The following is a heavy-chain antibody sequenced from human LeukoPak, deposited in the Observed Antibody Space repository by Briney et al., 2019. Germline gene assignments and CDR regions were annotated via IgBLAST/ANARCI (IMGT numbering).Heavy chain of an antibody. V-gene: IGHV3-48*04. CDR2: ISSSSSTI. J-gene: IGHJ3*02. CDR1: GFTFSSYS. CDR3: ARGVGIAAAGDDAFDI. D-gene: IGHD6-13*01. Sequence: GGSLRLSCAASGFTFSSYSMNWVRQAPGKGLEWVSYISSSSSTIYYADSVKGRFTISRDNAKNSLYLQMNSLRAEDTAVYYCARGVGIAAAGDDAFDIWGQGTMVTVSS.